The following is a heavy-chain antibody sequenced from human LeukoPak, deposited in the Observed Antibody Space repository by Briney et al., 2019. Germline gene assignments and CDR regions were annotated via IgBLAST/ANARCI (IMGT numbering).Heavy chain of an antibody. CDR3: ARDRAFGVGFDY. D-gene: IGHD3-16*01. V-gene: IGHV3-11*01. CDR1: GFTFEDYE. J-gene: IGHJ4*02. Sequence: PGGSLRLSCEASGFTFEDYEMSWFRQAPGKGPEWILYISATGNTKYYADSVRGRFSISRDNAKSSLYLQMSTLRVEDTAVYYCARDRAFGVGFDYWGQGTLVTVSS. CDR2: ISATGNTK.